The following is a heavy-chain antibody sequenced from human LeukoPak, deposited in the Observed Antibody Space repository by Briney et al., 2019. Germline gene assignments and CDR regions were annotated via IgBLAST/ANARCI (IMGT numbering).Heavy chain of an antibody. CDR2: ISYDGSNK. Sequence: PGRSLRLSCAASGFTFSSYGMHWVRQAPGKGLEWVAVISYDGSNKYYADPVKGRFTTSRDNSKNTLHLQMNSLRAEDTAVYYCAKDSGWYYFDYWGQGTLVTVSS. CDR3: AKDSGWYYFDY. D-gene: IGHD6-19*01. CDR1: GFTFSSYG. V-gene: IGHV3-30*18. J-gene: IGHJ4*02.